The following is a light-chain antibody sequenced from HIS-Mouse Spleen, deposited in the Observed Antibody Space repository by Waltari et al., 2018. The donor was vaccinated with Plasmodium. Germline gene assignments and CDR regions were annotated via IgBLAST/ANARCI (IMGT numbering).Light chain of an antibody. V-gene: IGLV3-10*01. CDR3: YSTDSSGNHRV. J-gene: IGLJ3*02. Sequence: SYELTQPPSVSVSPGQTARITCSGDALPKKYAYWYQQKSGQAPALVIYEDSKRPSGLPERFSGSSSGTMATLTISGAQVEDEADYYCYSTDSSGNHRVFGGGTKLTVL. CDR1: ALPKKY. CDR2: EDS.